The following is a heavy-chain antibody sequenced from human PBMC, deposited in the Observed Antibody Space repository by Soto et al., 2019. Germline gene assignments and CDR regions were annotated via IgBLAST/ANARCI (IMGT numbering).Heavy chain of an antibody. CDR2: VSHDGRNT. D-gene: IGHD6-19*01. CDR1: GFTFSDYA. CDR3: EKGGRQWLVTSDFNY. Sequence: LRLSCAASGFTFSDYAMHWVRQAPGKGLEWVAVVSHDGRNTHYVDSVKGRFTISRDSSKNTVSLEMTSLRAEDTAVYYCEKGGRQWLVTSDFNYWGQGALVTVSS. J-gene: IGHJ4*02. V-gene: IGHV3-30*18.